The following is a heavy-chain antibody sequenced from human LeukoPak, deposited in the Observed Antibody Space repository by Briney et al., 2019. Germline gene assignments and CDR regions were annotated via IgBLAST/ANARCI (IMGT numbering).Heavy chain of an antibody. CDR1: GGSISSGGYY. CDR3: ARDILGRAFDI. D-gene: IGHD3-16*01. CDR2: IYYSGST. V-gene: IGHV4-31*03. J-gene: IGHJ3*02. Sequence: PSETLSLTCTVSGGSISSGGYYWSWIRQHPGKGLEWIGYIYYSGSTYYNPSLKSRVTISVDTSKNQFSLKLSSVTAADTAVYYCARDILGRAFDIWGQGTMVTVSS.